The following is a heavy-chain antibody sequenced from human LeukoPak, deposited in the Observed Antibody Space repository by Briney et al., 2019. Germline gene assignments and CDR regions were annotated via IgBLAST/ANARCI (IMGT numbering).Heavy chain of an antibody. CDR3: AREGRYSYGFNY. CDR1: GFTVSSNY. Sequence: GGSLRLSCAASGFTVSSNYMSWVRQAPGKGLEWVSVIYSGGSTYYADSVKGRLTISRDNSKNTLYLQMNSLRAEDTAVYYCAREGRYSYGFNYWGQGTLVTVSS. J-gene: IGHJ4*02. CDR2: IYSGGST. D-gene: IGHD5-18*01. V-gene: IGHV3-53*01.